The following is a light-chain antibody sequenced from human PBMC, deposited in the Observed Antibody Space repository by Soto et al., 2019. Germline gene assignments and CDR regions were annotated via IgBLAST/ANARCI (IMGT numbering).Light chain of an antibody. CDR1: QSVGTN. V-gene: IGKV3-15*01. Sequence: EVVMTQSPGTLSVSPGEGATLSCTASQSVGTNLAWYQQKPGQAPRLLIFGASTRAAGIPARFSGGGSGTEFALTISSLQSEDSAVYYCQQYNNWPPETFGSGTKLEIK. CDR2: GAS. CDR3: QQYNNWPPET. J-gene: IGKJ2*01.